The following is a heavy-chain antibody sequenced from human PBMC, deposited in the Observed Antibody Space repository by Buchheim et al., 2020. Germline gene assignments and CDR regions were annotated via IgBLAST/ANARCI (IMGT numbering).Heavy chain of an antibody. CDR3: ARGWITMVRGVNNWFDP. D-gene: IGHD3-10*01. J-gene: IGHJ5*02. CDR1: GFTFSSYW. CDR2: IKQDGSEK. Sequence: EVQLVESGGGLVQPGGSLRLPCAASGFTFSSYWMSWVRQAPGKGPEWVANIKQDGSEKYYVDSVKGRFTISRDNAKNSLYLQMNSLRAEDTAVYYCARGWITMVRGVNNWFDPWGQGTL. V-gene: IGHV3-7*01.